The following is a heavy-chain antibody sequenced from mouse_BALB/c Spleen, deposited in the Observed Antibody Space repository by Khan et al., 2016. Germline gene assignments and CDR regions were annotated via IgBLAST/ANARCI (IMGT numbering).Heavy chain of an antibody. V-gene: IGHV1-9*01. CDR2: ILPGSGNS. Sequence: QVQLQQSGAELMKPGASGKISCKATGYTFNNYWIEWVKQRPGHGLEWIGDILPGSGNSNYNENLKGKATFPADTSSNTAYMQLSSLTSVDSGDYYCARAWYSMDYWGQGTSVTVSS. CDR1: GYTFNNYW. J-gene: IGHJ4*01. CDR3: ARAWYSMDY.